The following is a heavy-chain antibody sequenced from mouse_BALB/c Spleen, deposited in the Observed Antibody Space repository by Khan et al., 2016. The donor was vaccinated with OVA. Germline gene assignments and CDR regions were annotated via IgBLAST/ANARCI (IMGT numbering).Heavy chain of an antibody. CDR1: GDSITSGY. CDR3: ARYYDGYPCYYAMDY. Sequence: EVQLQVSGPSLVKPSQTLSLTCSVTGDSITSGYWNWIRKFPGNKLEYMGYISYSGSTYYIPSLKSRISITRDTSKNQYYLQLNSVTTEDTATYYRARYYDGYPCYYAMDYWGQGTSVTVSS. CDR2: ISYSGST. J-gene: IGHJ4*01. V-gene: IGHV3-8*02. D-gene: IGHD2-3*01.